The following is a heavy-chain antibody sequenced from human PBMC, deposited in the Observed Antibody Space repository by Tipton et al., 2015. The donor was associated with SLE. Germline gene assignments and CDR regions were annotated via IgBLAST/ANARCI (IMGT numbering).Heavy chain of an antibody. D-gene: IGHD6-6*01. CDR1: GGSISSGGYY. CDR2: IYYSGST. V-gene: IGHV4-31*03. CDR3: AREGRREQLALDY. Sequence: GLVKPSQTLSLTCTVSGGSISSGGYYWSWIRQHPGKGLEWIGYIYYSGSTHYNPSLKSRVTISVDTSKNQFSLKLRSVTAADTAVYYCAREGRREQLALDYWGQGTLVTVSS. J-gene: IGHJ4*02.